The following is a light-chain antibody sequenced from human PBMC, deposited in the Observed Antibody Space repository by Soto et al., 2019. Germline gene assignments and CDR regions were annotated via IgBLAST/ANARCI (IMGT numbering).Light chain of an antibody. CDR3: QQYDSYPLT. CDR1: QSVSGW. V-gene: IGKV1-5*03. CDR2: KAS. Sequence: DIQMTQSPSTLSASVGDRVTITCRASQSVSGWLAWYQQRPGNAPNLLIYKASSLESGVPSRFSGSGSGTEFTLTVSSLQPDDFATYYCQQYDSYPLTFGGGTKVEIK. J-gene: IGKJ4*01.